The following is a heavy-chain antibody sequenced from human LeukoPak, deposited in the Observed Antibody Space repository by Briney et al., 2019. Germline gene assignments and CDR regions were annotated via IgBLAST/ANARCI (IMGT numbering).Heavy chain of an antibody. Sequence: PGGPLRLSCAASGFTFTHYGMNWVRQAPGKGLEWVSGIGGTGGFITYYAESVKGRFTVSRDNSKNKLYLQMNSLRAEDTAVYYCARDPTVTTSLYYYYYMDVWGKGTTVTVSS. V-gene: IGHV3-23*01. J-gene: IGHJ6*03. D-gene: IGHD4-11*01. CDR2: IGGTGGFIT. CDR3: ARDPTVTTSLYYYYYMDV. CDR1: GFTFTHYG.